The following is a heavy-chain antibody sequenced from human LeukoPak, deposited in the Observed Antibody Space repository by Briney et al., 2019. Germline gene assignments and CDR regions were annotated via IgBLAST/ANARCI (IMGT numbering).Heavy chain of an antibody. CDR1: GFTFGDYA. J-gene: IGHJ4*02. Sequence: PGGSLLLSCAAAGFTFGDYAMSWVRPAPGKGVEWVGFIRRKAYGVTTEYAGCGKGKFTISRDKSKSIAYLQMNSLKTEDTAVYYCTREYAQGGFDYWGQGTLVTVSS. D-gene: IGHD2-2*01. CDR2: IRRKAYGVTT. CDR3: TREYAQGGFDY. V-gene: IGHV3-49*04.